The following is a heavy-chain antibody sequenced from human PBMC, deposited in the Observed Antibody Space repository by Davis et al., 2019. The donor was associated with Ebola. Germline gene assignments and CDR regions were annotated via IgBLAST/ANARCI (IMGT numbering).Heavy chain of an antibody. Sequence: PGGSLRLSCVASGFTFASYSMSWVRQAPGKGLEWVSGISGRDVGTDYADSVKGRFTISRDNSKNTLYLQMNSLRAEDTALYYCAKDYDVSGSNFYYYGMDVWGQGTTVTVSS. J-gene: IGHJ6*02. V-gene: IGHV3-23*01. CDR2: ISGRDVGT. CDR1: GFTFASYS. D-gene: IGHD3-10*01. CDR3: AKDYDVSGSNFYYYGMDV.